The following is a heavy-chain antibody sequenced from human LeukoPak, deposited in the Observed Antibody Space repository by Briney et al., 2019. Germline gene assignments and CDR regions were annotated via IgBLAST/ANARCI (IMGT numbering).Heavy chain of an antibody. V-gene: IGHV3-33*01. D-gene: IGHD3-9*01. CDR1: GFTFSSYG. Sequence: GGSLRLSCAASGFTFSSYGMHWVRQAPGKGLEWVAVIWYDGSNKYYADSVKGRFTISRDNSKNTLYLQMNSLRAEDTAVYYCARDSDGYYILTGYDDAFDIWGQGTMVTVSS. CDR2: IWYDGSNK. CDR3: ARDSDGYYILTGYDDAFDI. J-gene: IGHJ3*02.